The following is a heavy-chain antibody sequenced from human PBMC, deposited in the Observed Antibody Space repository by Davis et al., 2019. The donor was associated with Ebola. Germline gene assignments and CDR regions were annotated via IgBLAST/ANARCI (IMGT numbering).Heavy chain of an antibody. CDR1: GFTFSSYG. CDR2: IRYDGSNK. CDR3: ARATFGYNSGWYADY. D-gene: IGHD6-19*01. Sequence: PGGSLRLSCAASGFTFSSYGMHWVRQAPGKGLEWVAFIRYDGSNKYYADSVKGRFTISRDNSKNTLYLQMNSLRAEDTAVFYCARATFGYNSGWYADYWGQGTLVTVSS. J-gene: IGHJ4*02. V-gene: IGHV3-30*02.